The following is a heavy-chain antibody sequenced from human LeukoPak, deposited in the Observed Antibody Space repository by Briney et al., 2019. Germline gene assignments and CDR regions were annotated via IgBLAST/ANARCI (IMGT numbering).Heavy chain of an antibody. J-gene: IGHJ4*02. D-gene: IGHD4/OR15-4a*01. CDR1: GDSISSGSYY. V-gene: IGHV4-61*01. CDR3: ASIDYGKATVDH. Sequence: SETLSLTCTVSGDSISSGSYYWGWIRQPPGKGLEWIGYIYYSGSTNYNPSLQSRVTISVDTSKNQFSLKLSSVTAADTAVYYCASIDYGKATVDHWGQGTLDTVSS. CDR2: IYYSGST.